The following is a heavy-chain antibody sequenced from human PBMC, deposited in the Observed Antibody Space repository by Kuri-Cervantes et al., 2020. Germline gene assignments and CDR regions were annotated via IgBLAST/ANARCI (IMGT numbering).Heavy chain of an antibody. J-gene: IGHJ6*02. D-gene: IGHD1-26*01. CDR2: ISYDGSNK. Sequence: GGSLRLSCAASGFTFSSYGMHWVRQAPGKGLEWAAVISYDGSNKYYADSVKGRFTISRDNSKNTLYLQMNSLRAEDTAVYYCARGPDSTYSGSYLGYYYYYYGMDVWGQGTTVTVSS. V-gene: IGHV3-30*03. CDR3: ARGPDSTYSGSYLGYYYYYYGMDV. CDR1: GFTFSSYG.